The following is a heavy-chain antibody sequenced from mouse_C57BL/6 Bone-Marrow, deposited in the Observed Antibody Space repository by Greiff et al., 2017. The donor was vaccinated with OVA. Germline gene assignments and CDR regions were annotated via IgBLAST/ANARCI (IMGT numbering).Heavy chain of an antibody. V-gene: IGHV5-12*01. CDR3: ARHDYDSFAY. CDR2: ISNGGGST. CDR1: GFTFSDYY. J-gene: IGHJ3*01. D-gene: IGHD2-4*01. Sequence: EVKLVESGGGLVQPGGSLKLSCAASGFTFSDYYMYWVRQTPEKRLEWVAYISNGGGSTYYPDTVKGRFTISRDNAKNTLYLQMSRLKSEDTAMYYCARHDYDSFAYWGQGTLVTVSA.